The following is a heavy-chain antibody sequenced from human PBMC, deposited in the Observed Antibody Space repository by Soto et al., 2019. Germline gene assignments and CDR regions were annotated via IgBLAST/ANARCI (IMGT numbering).Heavy chain of an antibody. CDR1: GFTFSVSA. V-gene: IGHV3-73*02. J-gene: IGHJ6*02. Sequence: EVQLVESWGGLVQPGGSLKLSCAVSGFTFSVSAIHWVRQASGKGLEWVGRIRSKADNYATAYGASVKGRFSISRDDSKNTAYLQMSSLNTEDTAVYYCARLAEWEYYDGMDVWGQGTTVTVSS. D-gene: IGHD1-26*01. CDR3: ARLAEWEYYDGMDV. CDR2: IRSKADNYAT.